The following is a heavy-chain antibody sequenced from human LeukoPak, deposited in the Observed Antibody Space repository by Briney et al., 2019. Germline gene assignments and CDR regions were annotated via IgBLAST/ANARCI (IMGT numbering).Heavy chain of an antibody. V-gene: IGHV3-23*01. Sequence: GGSLRLSCAASGFTFSSYAMSWVRQAPGKGLEWVSAISGSGGSTYYADSVKGRFTISRDNSKNTLYLQMNSLRAEDTAVYYCARCSGGSCWYFDYWGRGTLDTVSS. D-gene: IGHD2-15*01. CDR3: ARCSGGSCWYFDY. CDR2: ISGSGGST. CDR1: GFTFSSYA. J-gene: IGHJ4*02.